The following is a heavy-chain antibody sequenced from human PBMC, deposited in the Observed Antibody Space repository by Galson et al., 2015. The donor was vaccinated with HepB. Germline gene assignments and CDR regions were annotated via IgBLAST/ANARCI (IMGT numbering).Heavy chain of an antibody. V-gene: IGHV3-30-3*01. Sequence: SLRLSCAASGFTFSSYAMHWVRQAPGKGLEWVAVISYDGSNKYYADSVKGRFTISRDNSKNTLYLQMNSLRAEDTAVYYCARAAVAGDWFDPWGQGTLVTVSS. CDR3: ARAAVAGDWFDP. J-gene: IGHJ5*02. D-gene: IGHD6-19*01. CDR1: GFTFSSYA. CDR2: ISYDGSNK.